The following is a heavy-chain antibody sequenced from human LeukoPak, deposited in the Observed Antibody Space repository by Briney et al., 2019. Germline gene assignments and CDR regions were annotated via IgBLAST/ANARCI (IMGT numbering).Heavy chain of an antibody. D-gene: IGHD2-15*01. J-gene: IGHJ1*01. CDR3: AKGQIYCSGGSCYPAEYFQH. V-gene: IGHV3-23*01. CDR2: ISGSGGGT. CDR1: GFTFSSYA. Sequence: GGSLRLSCAASGFTFSSYAMSWVRQAPGKGLEWVSSISGSGGGTYYADSVRGRFTISRDNSKNTLYLQMNSLRADDTAVYYCAKGQIYCSGGSCYPAEYFQHWGQGTLVTVSS.